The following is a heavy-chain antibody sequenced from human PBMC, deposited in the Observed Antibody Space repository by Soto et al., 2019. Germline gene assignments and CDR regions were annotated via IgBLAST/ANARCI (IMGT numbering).Heavy chain of an antibody. V-gene: IGHV3-48*01. CDR1: GFTFSHYS. J-gene: IGHJ4*02. CDR3: ARGVGYYGPNNFYYFDS. D-gene: IGHD3-10*01. CDR2: IEAGGSPT. Sequence: VHLVESGGGLQQSGGSLRLSCAASGFTFSHYSLNWVRLAPGKGLEWLAFIEAGGSPTHYADSVTGRFTISRDNVRNSLHLQMNSLRVDDTAVYYCARGVGYYGPNNFYYFDSWGPGTLVTVSS.